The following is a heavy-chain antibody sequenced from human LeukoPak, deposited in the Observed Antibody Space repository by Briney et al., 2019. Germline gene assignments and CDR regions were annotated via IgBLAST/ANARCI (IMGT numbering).Heavy chain of an antibody. D-gene: IGHD1-1*01. CDR3: ARPPYNWNDGWFDP. V-gene: IGHV3-30*04. J-gene: IGHJ5*02. CDR2: ISYDGSNK. Sequence: GGSLRLSCAASGFTFSSYAMHWVRQAPGKGLEWVAFISYDGSNKYYADSVKGRFTITRDNSKNTLHLQMNSLRAEDTAVYYCARPPYNWNDGWFDPWGQGTLVTVSS. CDR1: GFTFSSYA.